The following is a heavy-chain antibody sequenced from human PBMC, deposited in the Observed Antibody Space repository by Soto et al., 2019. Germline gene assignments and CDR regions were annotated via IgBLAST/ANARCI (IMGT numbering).Heavy chain of an antibody. CDR1: GGSISSGGYY. CDR2: IYYSGST. V-gene: IGHV4-31*03. Sequence: SETLSLTCTVSGGSISSGGYYWSWIRQHPGKGLEWIGYIYYSGSTYYNPSLKSRVTISVDTSKNQFSLKLSSVTAADTAVYYCARVGYDAYCFDYWGQGTLVTVSS. J-gene: IGHJ4*02. D-gene: IGHD5-12*01. CDR3: ARVGYDAYCFDY.